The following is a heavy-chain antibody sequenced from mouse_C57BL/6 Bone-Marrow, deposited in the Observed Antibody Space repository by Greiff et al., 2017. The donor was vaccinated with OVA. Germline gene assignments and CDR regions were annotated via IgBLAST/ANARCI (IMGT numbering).Heavy chain of an antibody. CDR3: ARHDYGNHYAMDY. D-gene: IGHD2-1*01. CDR2: IRNLAYSI. Sequence: EVKVVGAGGGLVPPGGSLKISCAASGFTFSDYGMAWGRQAPREGPGWVAFIRNLAYSIYYADTLTGRFTISRENAKNTLYLEMSSLRSEDTAMYYCARHDYGNHYAMDYWGQGTSVTVSS. CDR1: GFTFSDYG. V-gene: IGHV5-15*01. J-gene: IGHJ4*01.